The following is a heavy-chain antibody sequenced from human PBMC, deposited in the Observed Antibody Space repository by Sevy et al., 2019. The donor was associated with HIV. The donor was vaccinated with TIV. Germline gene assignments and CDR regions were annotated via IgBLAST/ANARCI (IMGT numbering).Heavy chain of an antibody. CDR1: GYTFTSYD. CDR3: ARHPVTAGYYYGMDV. V-gene: IGHV1-8*01. CDR2: MNPNSGNT. Sequence: ASVKVSCKASGYTFTSYDINWVRQATGQGLEWMGWMNPNSGNTGYAQKFQGRVTMTRNTSISTAYMELSSLRSEDTAVYYCARHPVTAGYYYGMDVWDQGTTVTVSS. J-gene: IGHJ6*02. D-gene: IGHD4-4*01.